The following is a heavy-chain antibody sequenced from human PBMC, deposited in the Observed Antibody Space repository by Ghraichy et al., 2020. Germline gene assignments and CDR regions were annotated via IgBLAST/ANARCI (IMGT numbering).Heavy chain of an antibody. Sequence: GGSLRLSCAASGFSFSTSWMSWVRQAPGKGPEWVANIKQDGGEINYVDSVKGRFTISRDNAKNSLYLQMNSLRAEDTALYYCARERVGSGSYSDYWAWEPWSPSPQ. CDR3: ARERVGSGSYSDY. V-gene: IGHV3-7*03. CDR2: IKQDGGEI. J-gene: IGHJ4*02. D-gene: IGHD3-10*01. CDR1: GFSFSTSW.